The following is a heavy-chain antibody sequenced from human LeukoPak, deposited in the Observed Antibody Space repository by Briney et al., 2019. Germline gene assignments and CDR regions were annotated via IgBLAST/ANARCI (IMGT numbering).Heavy chain of an antibody. J-gene: IGHJ5*02. V-gene: IGHV1-2*06. CDR3: ARDLRRSPGWFDP. Sequence: ASVKVSCKASGYTFTGYYMHWVRQAPGQGLEWMGRINPNSGGTNYAQKFQGRVTMTRDTSISTAHMELSRLRSDDTAVYYCARDLRRSPGWFDPWGQGTLVTVSS. CDR2: INPNSGGT. CDR1: GYTFTGYY.